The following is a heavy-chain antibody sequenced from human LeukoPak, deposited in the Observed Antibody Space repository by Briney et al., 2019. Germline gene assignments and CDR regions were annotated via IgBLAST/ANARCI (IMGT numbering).Heavy chain of an antibody. D-gene: IGHD1-14*01. CDR3: AGGITGGDY. Sequence: GASVEVSCKASGYTFTGYYMHWVRQAPGQGLEWIGWINPNGGGTNYAQKFQGRVTMTRDTSISTAYMELSRLRSDDTALYYCAGGITGGDYWGQGTLVTVSS. CDR2: INPNGGGT. V-gene: IGHV1-2*02. J-gene: IGHJ4*02. CDR1: GYTFTGYY.